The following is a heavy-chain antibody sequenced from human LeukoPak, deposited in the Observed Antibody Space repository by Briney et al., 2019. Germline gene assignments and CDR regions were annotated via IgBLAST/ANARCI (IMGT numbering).Heavy chain of an antibody. J-gene: IGHJ3*02. V-gene: IGHV4-31*03. CDR3: ARGSQYSSSWYDAFDI. Sequence: TLSLTCTVSGGSISSGGYYWSWIRQHPGKGLEWIGYIYYSGSTYYNPSPKSRVTISVDTSKNQFSLKLSSVTAADTAVYYCARGSQYSSSWYDAFDIWGQGTMVTVSS. CDR1: GGSISSGGYY. D-gene: IGHD6-13*01. CDR2: IYYSGST.